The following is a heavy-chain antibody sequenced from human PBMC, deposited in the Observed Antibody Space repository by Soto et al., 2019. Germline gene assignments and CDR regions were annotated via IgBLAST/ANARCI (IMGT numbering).Heavy chain of an antibody. J-gene: IGHJ4*02. Sequence: EVQLVESGGGLVKPGGSLRLSCAASGFTFSSYSMNWVRQAPGKGLEWVSSISSSSSYIYYADSVKGRFTISRDNAKNSLYLQMNSLRAEDTAVYYCARPEYYYDSRGYYDYWGQGTLVTVSS. CDR2: ISSSSSYI. CDR3: ARPEYYYDSRGYYDY. CDR1: GFTFSSYS. V-gene: IGHV3-21*01. D-gene: IGHD3-22*01.